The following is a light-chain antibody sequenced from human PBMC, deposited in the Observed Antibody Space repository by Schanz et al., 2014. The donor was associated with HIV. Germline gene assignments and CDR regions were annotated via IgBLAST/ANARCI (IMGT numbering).Light chain of an antibody. J-gene: IGKJ4*01. Sequence: EIVLTQSPGSLSLSPGERATLSCRASQSVSTTYLAWYQHKPGQAPRLLISGASSRATGIPDRFSGGGSGTDFTLTISSLEPEDFAVYYCQYFGNSGGTFGGGTKVEIK. CDR1: QSVSTTY. V-gene: IGKV3-20*01. CDR2: GAS. CDR3: QYFGNSGGT.